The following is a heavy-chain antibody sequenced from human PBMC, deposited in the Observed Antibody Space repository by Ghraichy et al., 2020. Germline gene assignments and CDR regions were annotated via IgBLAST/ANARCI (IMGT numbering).Heavy chain of an antibody. J-gene: IGHJ5*02. V-gene: IGHV4-30-2*01. CDR3: ARGAGTIFGVVKSGFDP. CDR2: IYHSGST. D-gene: IGHD3-3*01. CDR1: GGSISSGGYS. Sequence: SQTLSLTCAVSGGSISSGGYSWSWIRQPPGKGLEWIGYIYHSGSTYYNPSLKSRVTISVDRSKNQFSLKLSSVTAADTAVYYCARGAGTIFGVVKSGFDPWGQGTLVTVSS.